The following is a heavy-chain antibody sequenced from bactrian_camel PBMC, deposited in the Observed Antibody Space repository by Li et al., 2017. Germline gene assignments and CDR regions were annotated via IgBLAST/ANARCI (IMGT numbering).Heavy chain of an antibody. Sequence: VQLVESGGGLVQPGGSLRLSCAASGFTLSSYDMSYVRQAPGKGLEWVSVIFRGSGAYYADSVKGRFTISRDNAKNTLYLQLNSLKTEDMAMYYCAIGFLYFANWGQGTQVTVS. CDR2: IFRGSGA. V-gene: IGHV3S40*01. J-gene: IGHJ4*01. D-gene: IGHD5*01. CDR3: AIGFLYFAN. CDR1: GFTLSSYD.